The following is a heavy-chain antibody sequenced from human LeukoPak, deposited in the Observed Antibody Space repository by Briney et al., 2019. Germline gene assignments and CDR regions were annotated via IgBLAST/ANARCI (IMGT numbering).Heavy chain of an antibody. Sequence: GGSLRLSCAASGFTFSSYSMNWVRQAPGKGLEWVSSISSSSSYIYYADSVKGRFTISRDSAKNSLYLQMNSLGAEDTAVYYCARGRLRDAFDIWGQGTMVTVSS. CDR3: ARGRLRDAFDI. V-gene: IGHV3-21*01. CDR2: ISSSSSYI. CDR1: GFTFSSYS. J-gene: IGHJ3*02.